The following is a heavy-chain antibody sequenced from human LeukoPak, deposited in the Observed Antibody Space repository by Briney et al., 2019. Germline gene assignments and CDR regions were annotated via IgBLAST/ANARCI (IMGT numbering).Heavy chain of an antibody. Sequence: PGRSLRLSCAASGFTFSSYAMHWVRQAPGKGLEWVAVISYDRSNKYYADSVKGRITISRDNSKNTLYLQMNSLRDEDTAVYYCARGDCSGGSCYSSWYFDLWGRGTLVTVSS. CDR2: ISYDRSNK. CDR3: ARGDCSGGSCYSSWYFDL. J-gene: IGHJ2*01. CDR1: GFTFSSYA. D-gene: IGHD2-15*01. V-gene: IGHV3-30*04.